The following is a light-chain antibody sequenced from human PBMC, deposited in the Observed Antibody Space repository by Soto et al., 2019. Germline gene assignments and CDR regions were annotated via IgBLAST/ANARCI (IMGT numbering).Light chain of an antibody. V-gene: IGLV2-23*03. J-gene: IGLJ2*01. CDR2: EGS. CDR3: CSYAGSSTFVV. Sequence: QSALTQPASVSGSPVPSITISCTGTSSDVGSYNLVSWYQQHPGKAPKLMIYEGSKRPSGVSNRFSGSKSGNTASLTISGLQAEDEADYYCCSYAGSSTFVVFGGGTKVTVL. CDR1: SSDVGSYNL.